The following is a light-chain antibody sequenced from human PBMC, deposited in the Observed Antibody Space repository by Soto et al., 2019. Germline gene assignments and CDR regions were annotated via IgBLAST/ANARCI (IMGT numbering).Light chain of an antibody. CDR3: QQRSNWPLT. CDR1: QSISSN. J-gene: IGKJ4*01. Sequence: EIVMTQSPATLSVTPEGRATLSCRASQSISSNLAWYQQKPGQAPRLLIYRASTRANGIPARFSGSGSGTDFTLTISSLEPEDFAVYYCQQRSNWPLTFGGGTKVDIK. V-gene: IGKV3-15*01. CDR2: RAS.